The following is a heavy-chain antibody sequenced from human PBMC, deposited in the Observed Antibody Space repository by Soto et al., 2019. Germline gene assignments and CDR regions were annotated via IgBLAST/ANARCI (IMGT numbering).Heavy chain of an antibody. Sequence: GGSLRLSCAASGFTFTDYAMSWVRQAPGKGLEWVSRIDASGGYTYYADSVKGRFTISRDNSKNTLYLQMNSLRAEDTAVYYCAKENGYSSSWFEFDYWGQGTLVTVSS. J-gene: IGHJ4*02. D-gene: IGHD6-13*01. CDR2: IDASGGYT. CDR1: GFTFTDYA. V-gene: IGHV3-23*01. CDR3: AKENGYSSSWFEFDY.